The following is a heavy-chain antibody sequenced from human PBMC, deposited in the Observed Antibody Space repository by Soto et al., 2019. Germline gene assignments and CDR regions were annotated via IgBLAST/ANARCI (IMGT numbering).Heavy chain of an antibody. D-gene: IGHD3-16*01. CDR1: GFSFRSYG. V-gene: IGHV3-30*18. Sequence: QVQLVESGGGVVQPGRSLRLSCAASGFSFRSYGMHWVRQAPGKGLEWVACVSDDDSKRYHIDSVKGRFTISRDNSKNTLYLEMNGLRAEDTAVYYCAKDINTGTWHWGEDSWGQGTLVTVSS. CDR2: VSDDDSKR. J-gene: IGHJ4*02. CDR3: AKDINTGTWHWGEDS.